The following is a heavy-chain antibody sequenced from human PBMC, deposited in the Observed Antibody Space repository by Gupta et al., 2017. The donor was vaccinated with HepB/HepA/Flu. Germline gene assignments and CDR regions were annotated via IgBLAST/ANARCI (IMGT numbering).Heavy chain of an antibody. CDR1: GFTFSSYS. CDR2: ISSSSSYI. D-gene: IGHD6-19*01. J-gene: IGHJ4*02. V-gene: IGHV3-21*01. CDR3: ARGTLRGVRWKAGFDY. Sequence: EVQLVESGGGLVKPGGSLRLSCAASGFTFSSYSMNWVRQAPGKGLEWVSSISSSSSYIYYADSVKGRFTISRDNAKNSLYLQMNSLRAEDTAVYYCARGTLRGVRWKAGFDYWGQGTLVTVSS.